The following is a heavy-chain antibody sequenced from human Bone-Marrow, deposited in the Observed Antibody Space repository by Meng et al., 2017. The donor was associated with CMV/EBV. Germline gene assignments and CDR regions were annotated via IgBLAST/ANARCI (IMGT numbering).Heavy chain of an antibody. CDR1: ITKDGYY. V-gene: IGHV4-31*02. CDR3: ARGSWSTVTYEVYRDFDL. D-gene: IGHD4-11*01. CDR2: IYNSGSA. J-gene: IGHJ2*01. Sequence: ITKDGYYWSWIRQRPGKGLEWIGLIYNSGSAHYNQSLESRVTISVVETSTNRFSLKLRSVTAADTAVYFCARGSWSTVTYEVYRDFDLWGRGTLVTVSS.